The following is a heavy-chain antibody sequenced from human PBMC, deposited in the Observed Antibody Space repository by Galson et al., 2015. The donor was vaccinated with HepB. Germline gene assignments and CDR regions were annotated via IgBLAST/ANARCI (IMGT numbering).Heavy chain of an antibody. J-gene: IGHJ6*02. CDR1: GYTLTELS. Sequence: SVKVSCKVSGYTLTELSMHWVRQAPGKGLEWMGGFDPEDGETIYAQKFQGRVTMTEDTSTDTAYMELSSLRSEDTAVYYCATDTRRPYDFWSGSPYYYGMDVWGQGTTVTVSS. CDR3: ATDTRRPYDFWSGSPYYYGMDV. CDR2: FDPEDGET. V-gene: IGHV1-24*01. D-gene: IGHD3-3*01.